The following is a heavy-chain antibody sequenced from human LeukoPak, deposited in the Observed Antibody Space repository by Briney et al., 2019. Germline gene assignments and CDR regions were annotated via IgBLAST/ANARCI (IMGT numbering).Heavy chain of an antibody. CDR2: IYSGGST. Sequence: GGSLRLSCAASGFTVSRNYMSWVRQAPGKGLEWVSDIYSGGSTYYADSVKGRFTISRDNSKNTLYLQMNSLRAEDTAVYYCARTYYGSGSYYWYAFDIWGQGTMVTVSS. J-gene: IGHJ3*02. V-gene: IGHV3-53*01. D-gene: IGHD3-10*01. CDR3: ARTYYGSGSYYWYAFDI. CDR1: GFTVSRNY.